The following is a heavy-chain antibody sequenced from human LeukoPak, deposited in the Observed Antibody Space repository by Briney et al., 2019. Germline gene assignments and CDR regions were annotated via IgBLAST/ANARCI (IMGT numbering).Heavy chain of an antibody. CDR1: GFTVSSNY. CDR2: IYSGGST. Sequence: GGSLRLSCAASGFTVSSNYMSWVRQAPGKGLEWVSVIYSGGSTYYADSVKGRFTISRDDSKNTLHLQMNNLRAEDTAVYYCAKDGAWLRFDDWGQGILVTVSS. J-gene: IGHJ4*02. CDR3: AKDGAWLRFDD. D-gene: IGHD5-12*01. V-gene: IGHV3-53*01.